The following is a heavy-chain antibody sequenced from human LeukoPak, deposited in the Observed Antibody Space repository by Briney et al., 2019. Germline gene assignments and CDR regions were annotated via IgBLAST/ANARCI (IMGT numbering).Heavy chain of an antibody. Sequence: SVKVSCKASGGTFSSYAISWVRPAPGQGLEWMGGIIPIFGTANYAQKFQGRVTITADKSTSTAYMELSSLRSEDTAVYYCASFSGYSLDNWFDPWGQGTLVTVSS. J-gene: IGHJ5*02. CDR1: GGTFSSYA. V-gene: IGHV1-69*06. CDR2: IIPIFGTA. D-gene: IGHD3-22*01. CDR3: ASFSGYSLDNWFDP.